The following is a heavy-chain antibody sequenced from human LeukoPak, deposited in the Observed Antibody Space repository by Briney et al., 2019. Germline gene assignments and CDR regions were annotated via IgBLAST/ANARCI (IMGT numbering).Heavy chain of an antibody. Sequence: SVKVSCKASGGTFSSYAISWVRQAPGQGLEWMGRIIPIFGTANYAQKFQGRVTITTDESTSTAYMELSSLRSEDTAVCYCARAGYCSGGSCYYPDWGQGTLVTVSS. CDR1: GGTFSSYA. V-gene: IGHV1-69*05. CDR3: ARAGYCSGGSCYYPD. D-gene: IGHD2-15*01. CDR2: IIPIFGTA. J-gene: IGHJ4*02.